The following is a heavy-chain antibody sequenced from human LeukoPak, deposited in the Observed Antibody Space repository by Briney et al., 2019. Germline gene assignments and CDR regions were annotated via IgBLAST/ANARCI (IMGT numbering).Heavy chain of an antibody. CDR1: GINFRSYW. V-gene: IGHV3-7*01. Sequence: GGSLRLSCAVSGINFRSYWVAWVRQAPGKGLEWVANMKQDGSEKYYVDSVKGRFTISRDNSKNTLYLEMNSLRAEDTAVYYCARDMGHTGYDLYDYWGQGTLVTVSS. CDR3: ARDMGHTGYDLYDY. D-gene: IGHD5-12*01. CDR2: MKQDGSEK. J-gene: IGHJ4*02.